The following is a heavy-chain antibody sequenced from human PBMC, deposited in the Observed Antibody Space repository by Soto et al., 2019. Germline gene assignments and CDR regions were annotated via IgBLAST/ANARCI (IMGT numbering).Heavy chain of an antibody. CDR2: ISWDGGST. D-gene: IGHD6-19*01. J-gene: IGHJ4*02. Sequence: EVQLVESGGVVVQPGGSLRLSCAASGFTFDDYTMHWVRQAPGKGLEWVSLISWDGGSTYYADSVKGRFTISRDNSKNSLYPQMNSLRTEDTALYYCAKELYSSGWNAAKYYFDYWGQGTLVTVSS. V-gene: IGHV3-43*01. CDR1: GFTFDDYT. CDR3: AKELYSSGWNAAKYYFDY.